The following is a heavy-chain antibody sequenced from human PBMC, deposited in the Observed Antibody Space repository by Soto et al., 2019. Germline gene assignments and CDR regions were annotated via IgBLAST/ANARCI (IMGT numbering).Heavy chain of an antibody. D-gene: IGHD6-6*01. CDR1: GGSISSGDYY. J-gene: IGHJ6*02. CDR2: IYYSGST. V-gene: IGHV4-30-4*01. Sequence: QVQLQESGPGLVKPSQTLSLTCTVSGGSISSGDYYWSWIRQPPGKGLEWIGYIYYSGSTYYNPSRKSRVTISVDTSKNHFSLKLSSVTAADTAVYYCAAEKYSSSFPYYYYYGMDVWGQGTTVTVSS. CDR3: AAEKYSSSFPYYYYYGMDV.